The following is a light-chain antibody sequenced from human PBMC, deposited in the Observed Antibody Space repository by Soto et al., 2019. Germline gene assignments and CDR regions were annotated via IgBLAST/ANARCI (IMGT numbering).Light chain of an antibody. J-gene: IGKJ1*01. CDR1: QSVSHPY. V-gene: IGKV3-20*01. CDR3: QHYCSALTWT. CDR2: RAS. Sequence: IVLTQSTSTLSLSPGERATLSCRASQSVSHPYLGWYQHKPGQSPRPFLYRASRRATGTPDRYSSSGSGPAFSLTITPLEPEDFAVSYCQHYCSALTWTFGQGTYV.